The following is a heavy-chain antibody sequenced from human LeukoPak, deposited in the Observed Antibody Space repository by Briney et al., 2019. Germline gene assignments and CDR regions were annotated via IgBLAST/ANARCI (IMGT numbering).Heavy chain of an antibody. Sequence: GGSLRLSCAASEFSVGSNYMTWVRQAPGKGLEWVAVISYDGSNKYYADSVKGRFTISRDNSKNTLYLQMNSLRAEDTAVYYCAKSGYSYGYRFDYWGQGTLVTVSS. CDR2: ISYDGSNK. CDR3: AKSGYSYGYRFDY. V-gene: IGHV3-30*18. D-gene: IGHD5-18*01. J-gene: IGHJ4*02. CDR1: EFSVGSNY.